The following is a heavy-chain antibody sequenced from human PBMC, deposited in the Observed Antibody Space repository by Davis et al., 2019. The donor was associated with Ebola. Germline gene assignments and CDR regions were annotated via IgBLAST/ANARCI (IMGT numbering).Heavy chain of an antibody. CDR1: GYSISNGFS. D-gene: IGHD4-17*01. J-gene: IGHJ4*02. Sequence: SETLSLTCTVSGYSISNGFSWGWIRQPPGKGLEWIGSIYDSGKTYYNPSLKSRVTISVDTSKNQFSLKLSSVTAADTALYYCARHDRGDYLDYWGQGTLVTVSS. CDR3: ARHDRGDYLDY. V-gene: IGHV4-38-2*02. CDR2: IYDSGKT.